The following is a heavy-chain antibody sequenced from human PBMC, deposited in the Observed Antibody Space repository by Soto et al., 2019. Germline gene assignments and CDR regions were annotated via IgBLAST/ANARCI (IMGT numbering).Heavy chain of an antibody. D-gene: IGHD1-1*01. CDR2: TYYRSKWYN. V-gene: IGHV6-1*01. J-gene: IGHJ5*02. CDR1: GDSFSSNIAA. CDR3: ARRTTGTTSLDP. Sequence: XQTLSLTCAISGDSFSSNIAAWNWIRQSPSRGLEWLGRTYYRSKWYNDYSVSVKSRITINPDTSKNQFSLQLNSVTPEDTAVYYCARRTTGTTSLDPWGQGTLVTVSS.